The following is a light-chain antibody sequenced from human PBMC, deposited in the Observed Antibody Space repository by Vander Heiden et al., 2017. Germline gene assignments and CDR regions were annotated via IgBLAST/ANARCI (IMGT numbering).Light chain of an antibody. CDR3: MQPLHTPWT. J-gene: IGKJ1*01. Sequence: VIAHSPPFLPVTTEGPPSISCRSNQNHLYNNGNTHVDWYLQKPGQSPQLLIYLVSNRASGVPDRFRGSGSGTDFTLRISRVEAEDVGVYHCMQPLHTPWTFGQGTKVEIK. V-gene: IGKV2-28*01. CDR2: LVS. CDR1: QNHLYNNGNTH.